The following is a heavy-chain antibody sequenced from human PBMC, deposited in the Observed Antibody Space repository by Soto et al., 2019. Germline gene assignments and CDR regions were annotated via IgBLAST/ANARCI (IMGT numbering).Heavy chain of an antibody. J-gene: IGHJ4*02. CDR3: ARTKGPVTTSGYYFDY. V-gene: IGHV3-21*01. CDR2: VSSSRGYI. Sequence: EVQLVESGGGLVKLGGSLRLSCAASGFTFSTYSMNWVRQATGRGLEWVSSVSSSRGYIFYADSVQGRFTISRDNAKNSLYLQMNSLRAEDTGVYYCARTKGPVTTSGYYFDYWGQGALVTVSS. D-gene: IGHD4-17*01. CDR1: GFTFSTYS.